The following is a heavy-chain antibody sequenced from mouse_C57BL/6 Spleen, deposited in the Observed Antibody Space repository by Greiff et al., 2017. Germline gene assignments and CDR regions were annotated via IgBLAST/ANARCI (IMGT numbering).Heavy chain of an antibody. Sequence: DVKLVESGGGLVKPGGSLKLSCAASGFTFSDYGMHWVRQAPEKGLEWVAYISSGSSTIYYADTVKGRFTISRDNAKNTLFLQMTSLRSEDTAMYYCASGSSLWYYFDYWGQGTTLTVSS. CDR3: ASGSSLWYYFDY. V-gene: IGHV5-17*01. D-gene: IGHD1-1*01. CDR1: GFTFSDYG. CDR2: ISSGSSTI. J-gene: IGHJ2*01.